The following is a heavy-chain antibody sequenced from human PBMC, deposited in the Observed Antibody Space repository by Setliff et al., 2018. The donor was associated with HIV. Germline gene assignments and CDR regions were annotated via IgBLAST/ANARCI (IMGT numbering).Heavy chain of an antibody. Sequence: LRLSCAASGFIFEDFTMNWVRQVPGKGLEWVALISWDGSSAYYADSVKGRFTISRDNSKNSLFLQMHSLKTEDTALYYCAKAGSNYFDYWGQGTRVTVS. CDR1: GFIFEDFT. J-gene: IGHJ4*02. CDR2: ISWDGSSA. D-gene: IGHD3-10*01. CDR3: AKAGSNYFDY. V-gene: IGHV3-43*01.